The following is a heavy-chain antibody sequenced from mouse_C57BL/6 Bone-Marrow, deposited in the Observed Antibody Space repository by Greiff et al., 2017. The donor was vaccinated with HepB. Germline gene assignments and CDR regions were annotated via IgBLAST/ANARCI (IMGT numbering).Heavy chain of an antibody. D-gene: IGHD2-4*01. V-gene: IGHV10-3*01. CDR2: IRSKSSNYAT. Sequence: VHLVESGGGLVQPKGSLKLSCAASGFTFNTYAMHWVRQAPGKGLEWVARIRSKSSNYATYYADSMKDRFPISSDDSKSMLYLQRNNLKTEDTAMYYCGRDDYDVGGTCVAYGGQGTLGTISS. CDR1: GFTFNTYA. CDR3: GRDDYDVGGTCVAY. J-gene: IGHJ3*01.